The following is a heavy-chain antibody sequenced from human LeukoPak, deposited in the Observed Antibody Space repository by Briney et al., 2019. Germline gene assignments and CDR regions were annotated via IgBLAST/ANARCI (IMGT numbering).Heavy chain of an antibody. CDR1: GSSISSRSYY. Sequence: SETLSLTCDVSGSSISSRSYYWGWIRQPPGKGLEWIGTIYYSGSTDYNPSLNRRVTISVDTSNNQFSLKLSSVTAADTAVYYCALGYTSGWYYFDIWGRSTLVTVSS. CDR2: IYYSGST. CDR3: ALGYTSGWYYFDI. V-gene: IGHV4-39*01. J-gene: IGHJ2*01. D-gene: IGHD6-19*01.